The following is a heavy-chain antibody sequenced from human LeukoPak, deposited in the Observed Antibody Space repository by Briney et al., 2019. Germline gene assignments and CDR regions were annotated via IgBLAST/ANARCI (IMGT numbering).Heavy chain of an antibody. V-gene: IGHV4-4*02. CDR2: IYYSGST. Sequence: PSETLSLTCAVSGGSISSSYWWSWVRQPPGKGLEWIGEIYYSGSTNYNPSLKSRVTISADKSKNQFSLKLSSVTAADTAVYYCARGRYYYGSGSYGAFDYWGQGTLVTVSA. CDR1: GGSISSSYW. CDR3: ARGRYYYGSGSYGAFDY. J-gene: IGHJ4*02. D-gene: IGHD3-10*01.